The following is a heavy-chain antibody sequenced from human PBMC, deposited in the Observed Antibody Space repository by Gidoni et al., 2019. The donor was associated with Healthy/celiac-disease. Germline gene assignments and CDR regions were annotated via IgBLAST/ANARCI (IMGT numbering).Heavy chain of an antibody. Sequence: QVQLVQSGAEVKKPGSSVKVSCKASGGTFSSYAISWVRQAPGQGLEWMGGIIHILCTANYAQKFQGRVTITADESTSTAYMELSSLRSEDTAVYYCARGRDRYCSGGSCYLTRPNYYYYGMDVWGQGTTVTVSS. CDR3: ARGRDRYCSGGSCYLTRPNYYYYGMDV. J-gene: IGHJ6*02. CDR2: IIHILCTA. V-gene: IGHV1-69*01. CDR1: GGTFSSYA. D-gene: IGHD2-15*01.